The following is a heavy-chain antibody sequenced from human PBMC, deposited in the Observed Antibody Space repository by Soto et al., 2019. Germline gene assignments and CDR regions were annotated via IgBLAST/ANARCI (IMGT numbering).Heavy chain of an antibody. D-gene: IGHD6-13*01. CDR3: AREGEVAAAGTVYYYGMDV. CDR1: GFTFSSYW. Sequence: GGSLRLSCAASGFTFSSYWMHWVRQAPGKGLVWVSRINSDGSSTSYADSVKGRFTISRDNAKNTLYLQMNSLRAEDTAVYYCAREGEVAAAGTVYYYGMDVWGQGTTVTVSS. V-gene: IGHV3-74*01. CDR2: INSDGSST. J-gene: IGHJ6*02.